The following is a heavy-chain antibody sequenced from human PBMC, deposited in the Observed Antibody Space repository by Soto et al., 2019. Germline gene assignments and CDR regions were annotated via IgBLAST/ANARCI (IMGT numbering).Heavy chain of an antibody. CDR2: IYPGDSDT. V-gene: IGHV5-51*01. D-gene: IGHD6-13*01. CDR1: GYSFTSYW. J-gene: IGHJ6*02. Sequence: RGESLKISCKGSGYSFTSYWIGWVRQMPGKGLEWMGIIYPGDSDTRYSPSFQGQVTISADKSISTAYLQWSSLKASDTAMYYCARHGSSWHKNYYYYGMDVWGQGTTVTVSS. CDR3: ARHGSSWHKNYYYYGMDV.